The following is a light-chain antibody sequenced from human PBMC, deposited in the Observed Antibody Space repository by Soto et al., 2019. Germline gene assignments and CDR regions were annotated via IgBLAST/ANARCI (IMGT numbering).Light chain of an antibody. CDR3: HQRSNWPRT. J-gene: IGKJ2*01. Sequence: EIVLTQYPATLSLSPGERATLSYRASQSVSSYLAWYQQKPGQAPRLLIYDASNRATGIPARFSGSGSGTDFTLTISSLEPEDFAVYYCHQRSNWPRTFGQGTKLEIK. CDR1: QSVSSY. CDR2: DAS. V-gene: IGKV3-11*01.